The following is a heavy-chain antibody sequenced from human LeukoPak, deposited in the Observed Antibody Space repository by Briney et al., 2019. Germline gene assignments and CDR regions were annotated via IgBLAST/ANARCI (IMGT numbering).Heavy chain of an antibody. CDR2: INHSGST. CDR3: ARARLEPTLRWFDP. J-gene: IGHJ5*01. V-gene: IGHV4-34*01. D-gene: IGHD1-14*01. CDR1: GGSFSGYY. Sequence: SETLSLTCAVYGGSFSGYYWSWIRQPPGKGLEWIGEINHSGSTNYNPSLKSRVTISVDTSKNQFSLKLSSVTAADTAVYYCARARLEPTLRWFDPWGQGILVTVSS.